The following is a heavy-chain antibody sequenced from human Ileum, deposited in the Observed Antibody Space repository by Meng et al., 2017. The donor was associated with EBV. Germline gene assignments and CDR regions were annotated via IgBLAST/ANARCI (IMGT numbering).Heavy chain of an antibody. Sequence: QVELKRSVSALVYPSRIVSLTCTVSGGSVTGHPWSSRVRQPPGEGLEWIGQIYHSGATNNSPSLKSRVTISVDTSENQFSLELNSVTAADTAVYYCARIPYGDIYSAYFDYWGPGTLVTVSS. V-gene: IGHV4-4*02. J-gene: IGHJ4*02. CDR3: ARIPYGDIYSAYFDY. CDR2: IYHSGAT. D-gene: IGHD2-21*02. CDR1: GGSVTGHPW.